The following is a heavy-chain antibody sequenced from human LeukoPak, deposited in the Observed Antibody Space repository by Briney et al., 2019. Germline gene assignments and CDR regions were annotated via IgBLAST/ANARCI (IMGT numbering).Heavy chain of an antibody. CDR3: ARDFWSGYLSGYDLDY. CDR1: GYTFTSYG. V-gene: IGHV1-18*01. Sequence: EASVKVSCKASGYTFTSYGISWVRQAPGQGLEWMGWISAYNGNTNYAQKLQGRVTMTTDTSTSTAYMELRSLRSDDTAVYYCARDFWSGYLSGYDLDYWGQGTLVTVSS. J-gene: IGHJ4*02. D-gene: IGHD3-3*01. CDR2: ISAYNGNT.